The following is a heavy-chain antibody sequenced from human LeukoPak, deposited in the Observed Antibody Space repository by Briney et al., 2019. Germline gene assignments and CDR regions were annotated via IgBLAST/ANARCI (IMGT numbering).Heavy chain of an antibody. CDR3: ARDGYSYGNGASYFDY. CDR2: IIPIFGTA. D-gene: IGHD5-18*01. Sequence: GSSVKVSCKASGGTFSSYAISWVRQAPGQGLEWMGGIIPIFGTANYAQKFQGRVTITADESTSTAYMELSSLRSEDTAVYYCARDGYSYGNGASYFDYWGQGTLVTVSS. J-gene: IGHJ4*02. CDR1: GGTFSSYA. V-gene: IGHV1-69*01.